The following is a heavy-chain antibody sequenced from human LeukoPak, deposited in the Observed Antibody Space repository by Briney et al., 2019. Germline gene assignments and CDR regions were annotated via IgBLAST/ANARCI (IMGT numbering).Heavy chain of an antibody. D-gene: IGHD1/OR15-1a*01. V-gene: IGHV4-39*07. CDR1: GGSVSSTNSY. Sequence: PSETLSLTCTVSGGSVSSTNSYWAWIRQSPGKGLEWIGSMFYSGSTFYNSSLKSRVTISVDTSRNQFSLKVTSLTAADTAVYYCARGQKNTWAHDAFDIWGQGTMVTVSS. CDR2: MFYSGST. CDR3: ARGQKNTWAHDAFDI. J-gene: IGHJ3*02.